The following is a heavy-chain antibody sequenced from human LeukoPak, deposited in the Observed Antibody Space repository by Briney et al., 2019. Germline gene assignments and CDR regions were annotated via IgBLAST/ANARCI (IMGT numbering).Heavy chain of an antibody. Sequence: GGSLRLSCVASGFDFSRFGFHWVRQAPGKGLEWVAVIWYDGSYEYYADSVKGRFSVSRDNSKNTYYLQMNSLRVDDTAVYFCARDASGLAVQGWIDPWGQGTLVTVSS. D-gene: IGHD6-25*01. J-gene: IGHJ5*02. CDR1: GFDFSRFG. CDR2: IWYDGSYE. CDR3: ARDASGLAVQGWIDP. V-gene: IGHV3-33*01.